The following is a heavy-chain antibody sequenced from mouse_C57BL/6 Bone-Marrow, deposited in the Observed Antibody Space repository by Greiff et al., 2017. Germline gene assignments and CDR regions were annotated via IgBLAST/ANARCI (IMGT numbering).Heavy chain of an antibody. CDR3: ARMGLLRLYFDY. CDR1: GYAFSSSW. V-gene: IGHV1-82*01. J-gene: IGHJ2*01. D-gene: IGHD2-4*01. CDR2: IYPGDGDT. Sequence: QVQLQQSGPELVKPGASVKISCKASGYAFSSSWMNWVKQRPGKGLEWIGRIYPGDGDTNYNGKFKGKATLTADKSSSTAYMQLSSLTSEDSAVYFCARMGLLRLYFDYWGQGTTLTVSS.